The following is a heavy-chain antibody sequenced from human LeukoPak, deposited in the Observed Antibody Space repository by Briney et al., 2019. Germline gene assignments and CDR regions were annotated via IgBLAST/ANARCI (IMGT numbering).Heavy chain of an antibody. CDR3: ARGWIQLWRFDY. D-gene: IGHD5-18*01. CDR2: IIPIFVTA. CDR1: GGTFSSYA. V-gene: IGHV1-69*05. Sequence: GASVKVSCKASGGTFSSYAISWVRQAPGQGLEWMGGIIPIFVTANYAQKFQGRVTITTDESTSTAYMELSSLTSEDTAVYYCARGWIQLWRFDYWGQGTLVTVSS. J-gene: IGHJ4*02.